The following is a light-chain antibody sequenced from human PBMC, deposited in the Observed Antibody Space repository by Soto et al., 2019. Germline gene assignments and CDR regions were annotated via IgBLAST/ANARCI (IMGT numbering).Light chain of an antibody. CDR1: QDIGHF. J-gene: IGKJ1*01. Sequence: AIQMTQSPSSLSASVGDRVSLTCRASQDIGHFLSWYQHRPGKAPKLLIYGASSLHVGAPSRISGSGSGTDFTLTISSLQPEDFGTYFCLQDHSWPWTLGHGSRVAI. V-gene: IGKV1-6*01. CDR2: GAS. CDR3: LQDHSWPWT.